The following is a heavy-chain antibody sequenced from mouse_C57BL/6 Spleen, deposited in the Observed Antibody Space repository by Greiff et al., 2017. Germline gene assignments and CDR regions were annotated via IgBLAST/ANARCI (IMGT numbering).Heavy chain of an antibody. V-gene: IGHV5-4*03. Sequence: DVMLVESGGGLVKPGGSLKLSCAASGFTFSSYAMSWVRQTPEKRLEWVATISDGGSYTYYPDNVQGRFTISRDNAKNNLYLQMSQLKSEDTAMYYGARAGWYDYYAMDYWGQGTSVTGSS. CDR1: GFTFSSYA. CDR2: ISDGGSYT. J-gene: IGHJ4*01. D-gene: IGHD3-2*02. CDR3: ARAGWYDYYAMDY.